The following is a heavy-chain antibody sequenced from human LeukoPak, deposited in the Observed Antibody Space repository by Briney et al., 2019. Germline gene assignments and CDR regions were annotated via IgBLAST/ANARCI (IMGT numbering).Heavy chain of an antibody. CDR2: ISGSSYCI. V-gene: IGHV3-21*01. D-gene: IGHD3-22*01. J-gene: IGHJ4*02. CDR3: ARVANHHFDTSGYSSFDY. Sequence: GGSLRLSYAASGFTFSDYTLTWVRQAPGKGLEWVSSISGSSYCIFYADSVKGRFTISRDNTKNSLFLQMNSLGAEDTAVYYCARVANHHFDTSGYSSFDYWGLGTLVTVSS. CDR1: GFTFSDYT.